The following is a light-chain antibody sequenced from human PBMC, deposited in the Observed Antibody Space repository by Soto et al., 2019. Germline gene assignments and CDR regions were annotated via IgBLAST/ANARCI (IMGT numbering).Light chain of an antibody. V-gene: IGLV2-14*01. CDR1: SSDVGGYNY. J-gene: IGLJ1*01. CDR2: EVS. CDR3: SSYTSNSTYV. Sequence: QSALAQPASVSGSPGQSITISCTGTSSDVGGYNYVSWYQQHPGKAPKLMIYEVSSRPSGVSYRFSASKSGNTASLTISGLQAGDEADYYCSSYTSNSTYVFGTGTKVTVL.